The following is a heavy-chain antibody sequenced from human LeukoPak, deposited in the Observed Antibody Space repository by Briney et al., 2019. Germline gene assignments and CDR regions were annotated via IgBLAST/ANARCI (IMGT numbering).Heavy chain of an antibody. CDR3: ARHQSHSSGWYIDY. J-gene: IGHJ4*02. CDR2: ISYSGST. CDR1: GGSISGYY. Sequence: SETLSLTCTVSGGSISGYYWSWIRQPPGKGLEWIAYISYSGSTNYNPSLKSRVTISVDTSKNQFSLKLSSVTAADTAVYYCARHQSHSSGWYIDYWGQGTLVTVSS. D-gene: IGHD6-19*01. V-gene: IGHV4-59*08.